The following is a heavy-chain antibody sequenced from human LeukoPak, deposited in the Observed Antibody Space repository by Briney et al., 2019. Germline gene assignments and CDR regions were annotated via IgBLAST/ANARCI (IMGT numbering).Heavy chain of an antibody. V-gene: IGHV1-2*04. CDR2: INTNSGDP. J-gene: IGHJ2*01. CDR3: ARDQGHNDWSFDL. CDR1: GYTFTGYY. D-gene: IGHD5-24*01. Sequence: ASVKVSCKASGYTFTGYYIHWVRQAPGQGLEWMGWINTNSGDPTYAQKFQDWVTLTRDTSISTAYMELSRLRSNDTAVYYCARDQGHNDWSFDLWGRGTLVTVSS.